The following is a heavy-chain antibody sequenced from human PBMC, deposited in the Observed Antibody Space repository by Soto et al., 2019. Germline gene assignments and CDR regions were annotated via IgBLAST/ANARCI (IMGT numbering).Heavy chain of an antibody. V-gene: IGHV3-23*01. CDR2: ISGSGGST. CDR1: GFTFRSYA. CDR3: AKDRSTYYLVPPFDP. Sequence: GGSLRLSCAASGFTFRSYAMSWVRQAPGKGLEWVSAISGSGGSTYYADSVKGRFTISRDNSKNTLYLQMNSLRAEDTAVYYCAKDRSTYYLVPPFDPWGQGTLVTVSS. D-gene: IGHD3-10*01. J-gene: IGHJ5*02.